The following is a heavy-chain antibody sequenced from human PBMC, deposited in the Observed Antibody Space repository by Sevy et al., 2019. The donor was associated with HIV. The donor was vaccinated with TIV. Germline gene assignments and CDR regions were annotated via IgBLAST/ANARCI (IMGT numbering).Heavy chain of an antibody. CDR3: ARGAAGNYYYYMDV. Sequence: GGSLRLSCAASGFTFSSYSMNWVRQAPGKGLEWVSSIRSSSSYIYYADSVKGRFTISRDNAKNSLYQRMKSLRAEDTAVYYCARGAAGNYYYYMDVWGKGTTVTVSS. CDR2: IRSSSSYI. V-gene: IGHV3-21*01. CDR1: GFTFSSYS. J-gene: IGHJ6*03. D-gene: IGHD6-13*01.